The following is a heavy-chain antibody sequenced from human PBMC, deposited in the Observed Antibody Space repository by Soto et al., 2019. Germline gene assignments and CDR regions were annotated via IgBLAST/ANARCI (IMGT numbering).Heavy chain of an antibody. CDR3: ARDARRGESLRPSNWFDP. V-gene: IGHV3-30-3*01. J-gene: IGHJ5*02. D-gene: IGHD3-16*01. CDR2: ISYDGSNK. CDR1: GFTFSSYA. Sequence: QVQLVESGGGVVQPGRSLRLSCAASGFTFSSYAMHWVRQAPGKGLEWVAVISYDGSNKYYADSVKGRFTISRDNSKNTLYLQMNSLRAEDTAVYYCARDARRGESLRPSNWFDPWGQGTLVTVSS.